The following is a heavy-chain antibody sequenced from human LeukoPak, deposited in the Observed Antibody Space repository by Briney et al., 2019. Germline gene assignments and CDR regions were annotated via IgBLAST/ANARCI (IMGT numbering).Heavy chain of an antibody. Sequence: ASVKVSCKASGYTFTGYYMHWVRQAPGQGLEWMGWINPNSGGTNYAQEFQGRVTMTRDTSISTAYMELSRLRSDDTAVYYCARDGISSSWYGIDYWGQGTLVTVSS. V-gene: IGHV1-2*02. CDR3: ARDGISSSWYGIDY. D-gene: IGHD6-13*01. CDR1: GYTFTGYY. CDR2: INPNSGGT. J-gene: IGHJ4*02.